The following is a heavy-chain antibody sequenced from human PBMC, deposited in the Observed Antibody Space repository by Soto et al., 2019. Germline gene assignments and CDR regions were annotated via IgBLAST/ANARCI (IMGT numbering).Heavy chain of an antibody. Sequence: VKVSCKASGGTFSSYAISWVRQAPGQGLERMGGIIPIFGTANYAQKFQGRVTITADESTSTAYMELSSLRSEDTAVYYCARDRMGEVAYYGMDVLGQGTTVTVSS. CDR1: GGTFSSYA. CDR3: ARDRMGEVAYYGMDV. J-gene: IGHJ6*02. CDR2: IIPIFGTA. V-gene: IGHV1-69*13. D-gene: IGHD1-26*01.